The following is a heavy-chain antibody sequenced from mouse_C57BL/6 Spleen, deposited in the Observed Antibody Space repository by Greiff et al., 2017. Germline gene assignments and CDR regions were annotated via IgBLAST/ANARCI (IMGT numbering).Heavy chain of an antibody. J-gene: IGHJ1*03. CDR1: GFSLTSYG. CDR3: ARKGYGSSFGFDV. D-gene: IGHD1-1*01. Sequence: QVQLRQSGPGLVQPSQSLSITCTVSGFSLTSYGVHWVRQSPGKGLEWLGVIWSGGSTDYNAAFISRLSISKDNSKSQVFFKMNSLQADDTAIYYCARKGYGSSFGFDVWGTGTTVTVSS. V-gene: IGHV2-2*01. CDR2: IWSGGST.